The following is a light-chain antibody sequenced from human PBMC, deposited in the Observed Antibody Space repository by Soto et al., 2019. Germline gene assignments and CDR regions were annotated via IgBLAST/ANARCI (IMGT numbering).Light chain of an antibody. CDR2: GTS. CDR3: QQYGSSPRT. V-gene: IGKV3-20*01. J-gene: IGKJ1*01. Sequence: EAVLTRSTRKLSLAPGERATLSCRASQNVGSRYLAWYQQKPGQAPRLLIYGTSNRATGLPDRFSGSGSGTDFSLTISSLEPGDLAVYCCQQYGSSPRTFGQGTKVDIK. CDR1: QNVGSRY.